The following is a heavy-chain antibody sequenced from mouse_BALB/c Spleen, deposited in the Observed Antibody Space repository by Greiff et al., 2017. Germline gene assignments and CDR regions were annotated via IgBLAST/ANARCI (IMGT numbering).Heavy chain of an antibody. D-gene: IGHD2-4*01. V-gene: IGHV7-3*02. CDR3: ARGDYDYDGAWFAY. J-gene: IGHJ3*01. CDR1: GFTFTDYY. CDR2: IRNKANGYTT. Sequence: EVNLVESGGGLVQPGGSLRLSCATSGFTFTDYYMSWVRQPPGKALEWLGFIRNKANGYTTEYSASVKGRFTISRDNSQSILYLQMNTLRAEDSATYYCARGDYDYDGAWFAYWGQGTLVTVSA.